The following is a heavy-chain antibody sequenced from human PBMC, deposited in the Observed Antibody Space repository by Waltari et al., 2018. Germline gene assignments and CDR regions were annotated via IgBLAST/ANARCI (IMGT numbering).Heavy chain of an antibody. D-gene: IGHD1-26*01. V-gene: IGHV4-38-2*01. Sequence: QVQLQESGPGLVKPSETLSLTCAVSGYSISSGYYWGWIRQPPGKGLEWIGSIYHSGSTYYNPSLKSRVTISIDTSKNQFSLKLSSVTAADTAVYYCARTSGGGFDPWGQGTLVTVSS. CDR1: GYSISSGYY. CDR2: IYHSGST. J-gene: IGHJ5*02. CDR3: ARTSGGGFDP.